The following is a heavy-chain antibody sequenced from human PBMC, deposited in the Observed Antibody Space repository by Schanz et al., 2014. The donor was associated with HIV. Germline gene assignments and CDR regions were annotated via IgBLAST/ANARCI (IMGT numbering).Heavy chain of an antibody. CDR1: GFTFSDYY. D-gene: IGHD2-8*01. CDR3: ALVGVWYYYGMDV. V-gene: IGHV3-11*03. J-gene: IGHJ6*02. CDR2: ISSSSSYI. Sequence: MQLLESGGGLKRPGGSLRLSCAASGFTFSDYYMNWIRQAPGKGLEWVSSISSSSSYIFYADSVKGRFTISRDNANNSLYLQMNSLRAEDTAVYYCALVGVWYYYGMDVWGQGTAVTVSS.